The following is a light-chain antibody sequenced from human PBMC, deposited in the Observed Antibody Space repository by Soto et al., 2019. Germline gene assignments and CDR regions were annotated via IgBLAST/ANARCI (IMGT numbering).Light chain of an antibody. V-gene: IGLV2-8*01. CDR1: SSDVGGYNY. CDR3: SSHAGINNVV. CDR2: EVT. J-gene: IGLJ3*02. Sequence: QSALTQPPSASGSPGQSVTISCTGTSSDVGGYNYVSWYQQHPGKAPRLMIYEVTKRPSGVPGRFSGSKSGNTASLTVSGLQTEDEADYYCSSHAGINNVVFGAGTKLTVL.